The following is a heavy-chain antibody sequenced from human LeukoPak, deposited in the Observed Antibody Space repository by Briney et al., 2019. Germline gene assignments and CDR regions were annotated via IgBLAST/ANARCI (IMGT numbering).Heavy chain of an antibody. J-gene: IGHJ4*02. D-gene: IGHD3-22*01. CDR3: AAGTYYYDSSGPSGDY. CDR2: IVVGSGNT. V-gene: IGHV1-58*01. Sequence: AASVTVSCTASGFTFTSSAVQWVRQARGQRLEWIGWIVVGSGNTNYAQKFQERVTITRDMSTSTAYMELSSLRSEDTAVYYCAAGTYYYDSSGPSGDYWGQGTLVTVSS. CDR1: GFTFTSSA.